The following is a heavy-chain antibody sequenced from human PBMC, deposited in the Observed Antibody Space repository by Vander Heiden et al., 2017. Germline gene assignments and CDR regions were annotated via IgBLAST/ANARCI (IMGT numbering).Heavy chain of an antibody. CDR3: ARDRYNDFWSGTFDY. J-gene: IGHJ4*01. Sequence: QVQLVESAEGVVQPGWSLRLSCAASAFTFRSYRMHGVRQAPGKGLEWVALISYDGTNKYYADSVKGRFTISRDNSKNTLYLQMNSLRAEDTAVYYCARDRYNDFWSGTFDYGGQGTLVTVSS. V-gene: IGHV3-30-3*01. CDR1: AFTFRSYR. D-gene: IGHD3-3*01. CDR2: ISYDGTNK.